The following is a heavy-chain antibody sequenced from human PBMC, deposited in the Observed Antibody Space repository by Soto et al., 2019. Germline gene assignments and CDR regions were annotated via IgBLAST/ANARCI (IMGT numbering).Heavy chain of an antibody. J-gene: IGHJ6*02. CDR1: GFTFTSSA. V-gene: IGHV1-58*01. CDR3: AADSTPGIAAAGKDGGYYYYGMDV. Sequence: GASVKVSCKASGFTFTSSAVQWVRQARGQRLEWIGWIVVGSGNTNYAQKFQERVTITRDMSTSTAYMELSSLRSEDTAVYYCAADSTPGIAAAGKDGGYYYYGMDVWGQGTTVTVS. D-gene: IGHD6-13*01. CDR2: IVVGSGNT.